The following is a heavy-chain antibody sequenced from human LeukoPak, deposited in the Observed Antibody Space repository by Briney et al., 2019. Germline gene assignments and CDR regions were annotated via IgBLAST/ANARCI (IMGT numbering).Heavy chain of an antibody. Sequence: PGGSLRLSCAASGFTFSSYGMHWVRQAPGKGLEGVAFIRYDGSNKYYADSVKGRFTISRDNYKDTLYLQMNSLRAEDTAVYYCAKDRSGMTTSQWRVYYYYYMDVWGKGTTVTVSS. J-gene: IGHJ6*03. CDR2: IRYDGSNK. D-gene: IGHD4-11*01. CDR3: AKDRSGMTTSQWRVYYYYYMDV. V-gene: IGHV3-30*02. CDR1: GFTFSSYG.